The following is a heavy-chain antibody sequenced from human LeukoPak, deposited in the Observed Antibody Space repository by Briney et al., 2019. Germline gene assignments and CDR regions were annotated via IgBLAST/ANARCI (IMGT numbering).Heavy chain of an antibody. V-gene: IGHV1-2*02. D-gene: IGHD6-13*01. J-gene: IGHJ4*02. CDR3: ARVGSGIAAAIDY. Sequence: GASVKVSCKASGYTFTGYYMHWARQAPGQGLEWMGWINPNSGGTNYAQKFQGRVTMTRDTSISTAYVELSRLRSDDTAVYYCARVGSGIAAAIDYWGQGTLVTVSS. CDR1: GYTFTGYY. CDR2: INPNSGGT.